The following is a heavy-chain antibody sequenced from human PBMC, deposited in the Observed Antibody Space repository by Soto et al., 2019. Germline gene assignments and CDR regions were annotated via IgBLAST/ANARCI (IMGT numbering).Heavy chain of an antibody. CDR2: ISGSGGST. J-gene: IGHJ6*02. Sequence: GGSLRLSCAASGFTFSSYAMSWVRQAPGKGLEWVSAISGSGGSTYYADSVKGRFTISRDNSKNTLYLQMNSLRAEDTAVYYCAKGKSQHPIARMDVWGQGTTVTVSS. CDR1: GFTFSSYA. CDR3: AKGKSQHPIARMDV. D-gene: IGHD2-15*01. V-gene: IGHV3-23*01.